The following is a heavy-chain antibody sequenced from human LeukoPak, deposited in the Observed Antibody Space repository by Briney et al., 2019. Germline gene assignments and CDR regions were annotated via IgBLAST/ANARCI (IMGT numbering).Heavy chain of an antibody. V-gene: IGHV3-30*03. CDR2: VSYDGSNK. Sequence: GRSLRLSCAASGFTFSRFGIHWVRQAPGKGLEWVAGVSYDGSNKLYADSVKGRFTISRDNARNSLYLQMNSLRAEDTAVYYCASGRQLGYWGQGTLVTVSS. CDR3: ASGRQLGY. CDR1: GFTFSRFG. J-gene: IGHJ4*02. D-gene: IGHD6-13*01.